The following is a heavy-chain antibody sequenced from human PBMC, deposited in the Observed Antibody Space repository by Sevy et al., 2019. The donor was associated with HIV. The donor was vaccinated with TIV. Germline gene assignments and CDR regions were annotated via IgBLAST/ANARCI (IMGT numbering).Heavy chain of an antibody. D-gene: IGHD3-3*02. CDR1: GFDFPNAW. CDR3: STDDLISY. Sequence: GGSLRLSCTASGFDFPNAWMNWIRQVPGKGLEWVGHIKSITDGGAADYAAPVKGRFTISRHDSKNTLYLQMNSLKAEDTAVYYCSTDDLISYWGRGTLVTVSS. V-gene: IGHV3-15*07. J-gene: IGHJ4*02. CDR2: IKSITDGGAA.